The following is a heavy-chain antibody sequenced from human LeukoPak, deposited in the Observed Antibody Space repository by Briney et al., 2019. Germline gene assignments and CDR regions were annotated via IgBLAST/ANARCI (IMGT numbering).Heavy chain of an antibody. CDR1: GGSISSYY. D-gene: IGHD4-17*01. J-gene: IGHJ4*02. V-gene: IGHV4-59*06. CDR3: ARGSTTIDYFDY. Sequence: PSETLSLTCTVSGGSISSYYWSWIRQPPGKGLEWIGYIYYSGSTYYNPSLKSRVTISVDTSKNQFSLKLSSVTAADTAVYYCARGSTTIDYFDYWGQGTLVTVSS. CDR2: IYYSGST.